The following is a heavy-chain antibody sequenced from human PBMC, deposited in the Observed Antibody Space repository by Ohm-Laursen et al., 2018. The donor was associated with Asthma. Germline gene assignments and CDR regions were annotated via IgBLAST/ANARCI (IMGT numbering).Heavy chain of an antibody. CDR3: TTDLYSGSYLD. D-gene: IGHD1-26*01. CDR1: GFPFSLYA. J-gene: IGHJ4*02. CDR2: IKSNTYGGAT. Sequence: SLRLSCAVPGFPFSLYAMDWVRQAPGKGLEWVARIKSNTYGGATDYPASVKGRFTISRDDSKNTLYLQMSSLKTEDTAVYYCTTDLYSGSYLDWGQGTLVTVSS. V-gene: IGHV3-15*01.